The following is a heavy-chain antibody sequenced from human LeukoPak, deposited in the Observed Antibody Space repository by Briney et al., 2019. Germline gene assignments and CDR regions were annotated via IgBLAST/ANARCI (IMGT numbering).Heavy chain of an antibody. CDR2: IKQDGSEK. V-gene: IGHV3-7*01. CDR1: GFTFSSYW. J-gene: IGHJ4*02. Sequence: GGSLRLSCAASGFTFSSYWMSWVRQAPGKGLEWVANIKQDGSEKYYVDSVKGRFTISRDNAKNSLYLQMNSLRAEDTAVYYCAREKISGSYYFRYYFDYWGQGTLVTVSS. D-gene: IGHD1-26*01. CDR3: AREKISGSYYFRYYFDY.